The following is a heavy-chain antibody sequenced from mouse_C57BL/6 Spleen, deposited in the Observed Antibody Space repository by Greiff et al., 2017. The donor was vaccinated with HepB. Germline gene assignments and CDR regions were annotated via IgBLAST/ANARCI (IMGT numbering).Heavy chain of an antibody. V-gene: IGHV8-8*01. CDR2: IWWDDDK. CDR3: ARIEHAPGGSYDYYAMDY. CDR1: GFSLSTFGMG. Sequence: QVTLKESGPGILQPSQTLSLTCSFSGFSLSTFGMGVGWIRQPSGKGLEWLAHIWWDDDKYYNPALKSRLTISKDTSKNQVFLKIANVDTADTATYYCARIEHAPGGSYDYYAMDYWGQGTSVTVSS. D-gene: IGHD1-1*02. J-gene: IGHJ4*01.